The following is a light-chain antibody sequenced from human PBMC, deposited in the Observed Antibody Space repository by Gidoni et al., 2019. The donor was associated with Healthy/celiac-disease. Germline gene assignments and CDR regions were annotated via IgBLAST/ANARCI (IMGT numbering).Light chain of an antibody. CDR2: EVS. J-gene: IGLJ3*02. CDR1: SSDVGGYNY. Sequence: SALPQPASVSGSPGQSITISCTGTSSDVGGYNYVSWYQPHPGKAPKLMIYEVSNRPSGVSNRFSGSKSGNTASLTISGLQAEDEADYYCSSYTSSSTLVFGGGTKLTVL. V-gene: IGLV2-14*01. CDR3: SSYTSSSTLV.